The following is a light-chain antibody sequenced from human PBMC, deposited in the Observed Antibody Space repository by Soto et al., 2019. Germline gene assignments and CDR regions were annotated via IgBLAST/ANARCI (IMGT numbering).Light chain of an antibody. CDR3: QHYNVYYMYT. V-gene: IGKV1-5*01. J-gene: IGKJ2*01. CDR1: QNINNW. Sequence: DIQMTQSPSTVSASVGDRVTITCRASQNINNWLAWFQQKPGEAPKLLIYDASTLESGVPSRFSGSGSGTEFTLTISSLQPDDYATYSCQHYNVYYMYTFG. CDR2: DAS.